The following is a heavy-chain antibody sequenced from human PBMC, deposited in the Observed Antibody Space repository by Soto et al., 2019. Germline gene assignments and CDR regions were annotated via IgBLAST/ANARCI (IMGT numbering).Heavy chain of an antibody. V-gene: IGHV4-30-4*01. CDR2: IYGGGNT. Sequence: QVQLQESGPGLVEPSQTLSLTCIVSGGSISSGDYNWNWIRQLPGTGLEWIGHIYGGGNTYSNPSLQSRVTISLDTSKNQFSLNLNSVTAADTAVYFCARGPSGDKVDYWGQGTLVTVSS. CDR3: ARGPSGDKVDY. J-gene: IGHJ4*02. D-gene: IGHD1-26*01. CDR1: GGSISSGDYN.